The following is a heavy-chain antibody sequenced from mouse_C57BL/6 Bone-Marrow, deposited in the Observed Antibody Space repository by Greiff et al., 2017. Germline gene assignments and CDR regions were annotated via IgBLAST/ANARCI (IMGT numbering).Heavy chain of an antibody. Sequence: EVQLQQSGPELVKPGASVKISCKASGYTFTDYYMNWVKQSHGKSLEWIGDINPNNGGTSYNQKFKGKATLTVAKSSSTAYMELRSLTSEDSAVYYCARSPRYYYGSSEFAYWGQGTLVTVSA. J-gene: IGHJ3*01. CDR3: ARSPRYYYGSSEFAY. V-gene: IGHV1-26*01. CDR2: INPNNGGT. D-gene: IGHD1-1*01. CDR1: GYTFTDYY.